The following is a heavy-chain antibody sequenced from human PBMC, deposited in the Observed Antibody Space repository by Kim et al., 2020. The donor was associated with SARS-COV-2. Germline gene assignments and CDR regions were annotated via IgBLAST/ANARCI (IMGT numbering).Heavy chain of an antibody. CDR1: GFTFSSYS. CDR2: ISSSSSYI. Sequence: GGSLRLSCAASGFTFSSYSMNWVRQAPGKGLEWVSSISSSSSYIYYADSVKGRFTISRDNAKNSLYLQMNSLRAEDTAVYYCARDKGHYYDSSGRYFDLWGRGALVTVSS. CDR3: ARDKGHYYDSSGRYFDL. D-gene: IGHD3-22*01. J-gene: IGHJ2*01. V-gene: IGHV3-21*01.